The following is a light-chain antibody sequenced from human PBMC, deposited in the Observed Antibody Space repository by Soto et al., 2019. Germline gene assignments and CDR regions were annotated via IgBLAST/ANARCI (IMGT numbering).Light chain of an antibody. J-gene: IGLJ1*01. CDR3: RSFTSSSTRV. CDR1: SSDVGAYNY. Sequence: QSVLTQSASVSGSPGQSITISCTGTSSDVGAYNYVSWYQQHPGKAPKLIIYDVSNRPSGVSNRFSGSKSGNTASLTISALQAEDEADYYCRSFTSSSTRVFGTGNKVTV. V-gene: IGLV2-14*01. CDR2: DVS.